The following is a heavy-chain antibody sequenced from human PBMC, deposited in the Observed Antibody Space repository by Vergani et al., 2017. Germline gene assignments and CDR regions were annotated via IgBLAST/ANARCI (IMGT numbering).Heavy chain of an antibody. J-gene: IGHJ5*02. Sequence: QVQLVQSGAEVKKPGSSVKVSCKASGGTFSSYAISWVRQAPGQGLEWMGRIIPIFGTANYAQKFQGRVTITADESTSTAYMELSSLRSEDTAVYYCARIDSSGYYYGGWFDPWGQGTLVTVSS. D-gene: IGHD3-22*01. CDR1: GGTFSSYA. V-gene: IGHV1-69*13. CDR3: ARIDSSGYYYGGWFDP. CDR2: IIPIFGTA.